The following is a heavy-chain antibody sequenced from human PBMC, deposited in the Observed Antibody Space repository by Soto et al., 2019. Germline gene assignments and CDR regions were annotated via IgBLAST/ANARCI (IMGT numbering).Heavy chain of an antibody. J-gene: IGHJ5*02. Sequence: PSQTLSLTCAISGDSVSSNSAALNWIMQSPSRGLEWLGRTYYRSKWYNDYAVSVKSRITINPDTSKNQFSLQLNSVTPEDTAVYYCARDRAEQWLGFDPWGQGTLVTVSS. V-gene: IGHV6-1*01. CDR2: TYYRSKWYN. CDR1: GDSVSSNSAA. D-gene: IGHD6-19*01. CDR3: ARDRAEQWLGFDP.